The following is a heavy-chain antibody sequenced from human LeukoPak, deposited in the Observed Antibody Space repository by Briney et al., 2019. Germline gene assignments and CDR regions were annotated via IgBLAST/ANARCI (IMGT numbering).Heavy chain of an antibody. Sequence: ASVKVSCKASGYTFTSNVMHWVRRAPGQRLEWMGWVNAGTGNTKYSQKFQGRVTISRDTSASTAYMELSGLRSEDTAVYYCARSHGDSWPLTPFDYWGQGTQVTVSS. CDR1: GYTFTSNV. J-gene: IGHJ4*02. CDR2: VNAGTGNT. V-gene: IGHV1-3*01. D-gene: IGHD4-23*01. CDR3: ARSHGDSWPLTPFDY.